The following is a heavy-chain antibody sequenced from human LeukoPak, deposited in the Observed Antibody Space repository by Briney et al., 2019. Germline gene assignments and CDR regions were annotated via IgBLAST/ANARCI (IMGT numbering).Heavy chain of an antibody. J-gene: IGHJ5*02. Sequence: GGSLRLSCVASGFTFSGYDIHWVRQAPGKGLEWVTLISYDGSNKYYADSVKGRFTISRDNPKNTLYLQMNSLRGEDTAVYYCAKGGPGDGNWFDLWGQGTLATVSS. CDR3: AKGGPGDGNWFDL. D-gene: IGHD2-21*02. CDR1: GFTFSGYD. V-gene: IGHV3-30*18. CDR2: ISYDGSNK.